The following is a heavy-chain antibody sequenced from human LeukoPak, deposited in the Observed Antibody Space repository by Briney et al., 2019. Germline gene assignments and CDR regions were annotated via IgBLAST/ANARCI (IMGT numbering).Heavy chain of an antibody. CDR2: INHSGST. Sequence: NPSETLSLTCAVYGGSFSGYYWSWIRQPPGKGLEWIGEINHSGSTNYNPSLKSRVTISVDTSKNQFSLKLSSVTAADTAVYYCASHLGNYYDSSGYSFGPGDAFDIWGQGTMVTVSP. CDR1: GGSFSGYY. CDR3: ASHLGNYYDSSGYSFGPGDAFDI. D-gene: IGHD3-22*01. V-gene: IGHV4-34*01. J-gene: IGHJ3*02.